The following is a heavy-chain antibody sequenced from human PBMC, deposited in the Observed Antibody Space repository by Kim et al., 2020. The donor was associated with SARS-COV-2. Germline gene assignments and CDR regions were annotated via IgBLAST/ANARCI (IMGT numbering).Heavy chain of an antibody. V-gene: IGHV1-3*01. CDR2: GNT. CDR3: ARDRQQFDL. J-gene: IGHJ2*01. D-gene: IGHD6-13*01. Sequence: GNTKYSQKFQGRVTITRDTSASTAYMELSSLRSEDTAVYYCARDRQQFDLWGRGTLVTVSS.